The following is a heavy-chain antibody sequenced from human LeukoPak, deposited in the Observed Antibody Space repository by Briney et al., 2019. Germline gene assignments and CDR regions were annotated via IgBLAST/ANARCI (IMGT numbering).Heavy chain of an antibody. Sequence: SETLSLTCTVSGDSVNSATFYWAWIRQSPGKGLGLIGYTYNRGNTYYNPSLNSRVTISVDTSKNQFSLKLRSVTAADSAVYYRARDFWAATGAFEIWGQGASVTVSS. D-gene: IGHD3/OR15-3a*01. CDR1: GDSVNSATFY. V-gene: IGHV4-61*01. J-gene: IGHJ3*02. CDR3: ARDFWAATGAFEI. CDR2: TYNRGNT.